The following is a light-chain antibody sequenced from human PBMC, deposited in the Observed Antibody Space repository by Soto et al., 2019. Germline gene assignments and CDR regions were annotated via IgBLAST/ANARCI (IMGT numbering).Light chain of an antibody. J-gene: IGKJ1*01. CDR2: GAP. CDR3: QQYNNWPLT. Sequence: EIVMTQSPATLSVSPGEKASLSCRASQSVSRTLAWYQQNPGKAPSLLIYGAPARATGIPARFSGSGSGTEFTLTISSLQSEDFAVYYCQQYNNWPLTFGQGTKVEMK. CDR1: QSVSRT. V-gene: IGKV3-15*01.